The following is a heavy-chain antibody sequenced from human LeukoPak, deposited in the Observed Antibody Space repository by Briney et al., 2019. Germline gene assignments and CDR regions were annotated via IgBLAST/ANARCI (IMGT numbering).Heavy chain of an antibody. D-gene: IGHD3-3*01. J-gene: IGHJ6*02. CDR2: IYDSGST. V-gene: IGHV4-59*01. Sequence: SETLSLTCAVSGGSISGYYWSWIRQPPGKGLEWIGYIYDSGSTNYNPSLKSQVTISVDTSKNQFSLKLNSVTAADTAVYYCARVGGTNFYYYGLDVWGQGTTVTVSS. CDR1: GGSISGYY. CDR3: ARVGGTNFYYYGLDV.